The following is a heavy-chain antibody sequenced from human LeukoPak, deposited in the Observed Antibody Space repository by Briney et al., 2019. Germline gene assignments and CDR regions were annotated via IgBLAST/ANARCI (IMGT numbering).Heavy chain of an antibody. CDR1: GFSFDDYA. CDR2: ISWNSGSI. CDR3: AKDTGYSYGQVTLDY. V-gene: IGHV3-9*01. J-gene: IGHJ4*02. D-gene: IGHD5-18*01. Sequence: PGRSLRLSCAASGFSFDDYAMHWVRQAPGKGLEWVSGISWNSGSIGYADSVKGRFTISRDNAKSSLYLQMNSLRAEDTALYYCAKDTGYSYGQVTLDYWGQGTLVTVSS.